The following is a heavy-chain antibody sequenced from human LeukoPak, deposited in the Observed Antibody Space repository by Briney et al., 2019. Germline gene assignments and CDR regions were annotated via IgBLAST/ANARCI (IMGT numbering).Heavy chain of an antibody. CDR2: IYSGGST. V-gene: IGHV3-53*01. J-gene: IGHJ6*03. CDR3: ARVQAVDTAMVADYYYYMDV. D-gene: IGHD5-18*01. CDR1: GFTFSSYA. Sequence: GGSLRLSCAASGFTFSSYAMSWVRQAPGKGLEWVSVIYSGGSTYYADSVKGRFTISRDNSKNTLYLQMNSLRAEDTAVYYCARVQAVDTAMVADYYYYMDVWGKGTTVTVSS.